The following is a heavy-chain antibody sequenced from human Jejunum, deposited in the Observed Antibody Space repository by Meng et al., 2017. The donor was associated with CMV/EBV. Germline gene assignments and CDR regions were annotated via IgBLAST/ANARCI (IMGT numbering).Heavy chain of an antibody. V-gene: IGHV3-21*04. CDR3: AKARDGYSFGAFDI. Sequence: GFTFSSYSMNWVRQAPGKGLEWVSSITSSSSYIYYADSVKGRFTISRDNTKRSLYLQMNSLSPEDTAFYYCAKARDGYSFGAFDIWGQGTMVTVSS. D-gene: IGHD5-18*01. CDR2: ITSSSSYI. CDR1: GFTFSSYS. J-gene: IGHJ3*02.